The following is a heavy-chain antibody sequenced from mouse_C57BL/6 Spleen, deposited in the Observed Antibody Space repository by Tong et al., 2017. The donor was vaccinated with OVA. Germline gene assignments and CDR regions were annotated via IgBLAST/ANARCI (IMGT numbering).Heavy chain of an antibody. CDR1: GFTFSSYG. Sequence: EVQLQESGGDLVKPGGSLKLSCAASGFTFSSYGMSWVRQTPDKRLEWVATISSGGSYTYYPDSVKGRFTISRDNAKNNLFLQMTSLRSEDTAMYYCARPYYAMDYWGQGTSVTVSS. J-gene: IGHJ4*01. V-gene: IGHV5-6*01. CDR2: ISSGGSYT. CDR3: ARPYYAMDY.